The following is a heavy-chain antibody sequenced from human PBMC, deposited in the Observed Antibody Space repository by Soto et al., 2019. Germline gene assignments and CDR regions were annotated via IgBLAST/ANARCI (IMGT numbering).Heavy chain of an antibody. J-gene: IGHJ3*02. CDR3: ASKLNYGANAFDI. CDR1: GFTVSSNY. V-gene: IGHV3-66*01. CDR2: IYSGGST. D-gene: IGHD4-17*01. Sequence: EVQLVESGGGLVQPGGSLRLSCAASGFTVSSNYMSWVRQAPGKGLEWVSVIYSGGSTYYADSVKGRFNISRDNSKNTLYLQMNSLRAEDTAVYYCASKLNYGANAFDIWGQGTMVTVSS.